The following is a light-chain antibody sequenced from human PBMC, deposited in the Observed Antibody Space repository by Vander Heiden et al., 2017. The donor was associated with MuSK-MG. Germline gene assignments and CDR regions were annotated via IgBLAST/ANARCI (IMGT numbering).Light chain of an antibody. CDR2: ANS. J-gene: IGLJ1*01. V-gene: IGLV3-21*02. CDR3: QVWDTSSGHHV. Sequence: SYVLTQPPSVSVAPRQTARTTCGEDNIGSKSVHWYQQKQGQGPLLVVYANSDRPSGIPERFSGSNSGNTATLTISGVEAGDEADFYCQVWDTSSGHHVFGTGTTVIVL. CDR1: NIGSKS.